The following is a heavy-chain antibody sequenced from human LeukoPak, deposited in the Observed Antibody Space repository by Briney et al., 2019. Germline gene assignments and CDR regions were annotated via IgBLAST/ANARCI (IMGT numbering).Heavy chain of an antibody. D-gene: IGHD3-10*01. J-gene: IGHJ4*02. V-gene: IGHV4-31*03. CDR1: GGSISSGGYY. Sequence: SQTLSLTCTVSGGSISSGGYYWSWIRQYPGKGLEWIGYIYYSGSTYYNPSLKSRVTISVDTSKNQFSLKLSSVTAADTAVYYCARAGEPVLGFGESHQYYFDYWGQGTLVTVSS. CDR2: IYYSGST. CDR3: ARAGEPVLGFGESHQYYFDY.